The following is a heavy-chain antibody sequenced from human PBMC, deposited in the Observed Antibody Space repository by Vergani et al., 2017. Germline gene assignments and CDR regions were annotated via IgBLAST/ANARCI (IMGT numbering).Heavy chain of an antibody. J-gene: IGHJ4*02. CDR1: GYSFTNYW. CDR3: ARLYGRDSSGSKYFDY. D-gene: IGHD3-22*01. CDR2: IHPADSDT. V-gene: IGHV5-51*01. Sequence: EVQLVQSGAEVKKPGASLKISCQISGYSFTNYWIGWVRQMPGKDLEWMGIIHPADSDTRYSPSFQGQVTISVDKSISTAYLQRSSLRASDSAMYYCARLYGRDSSGSKYFDYWGQGTLVTVSS.